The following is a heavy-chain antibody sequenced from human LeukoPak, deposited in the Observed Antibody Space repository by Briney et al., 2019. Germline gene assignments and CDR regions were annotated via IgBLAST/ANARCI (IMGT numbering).Heavy chain of an antibody. CDR3: AREAKYSSGWTSAFDI. CDR2: ILDTVRT. J-gene: IGHJ3*02. V-gene: IGHV4-59*01. CDR1: GGSINSYY. Sequence: SETLSLTCTVSGGSINSYYWSWIRQPPGRGLEWIGYILDTVRTNYNPSLKSRVTISVGTSKNQFSLKLSSVAAADTAVYYCAREAKYSSGWTSAFDIWGQGTMVTVSS. D-gene: IGHD6-19*01.